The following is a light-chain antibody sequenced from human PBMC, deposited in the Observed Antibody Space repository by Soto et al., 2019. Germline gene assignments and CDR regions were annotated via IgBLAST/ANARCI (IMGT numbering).Light chain of an antibody. CDR3: SSYTSSSTLV. CDR2: EVI. J-gene: IGLJ2*01. Sequence: QSALTQPASVSGSPGQSITISCTATSSDVGAYNYVSWYQQYPGKAPKLMIYEVINRPSGVSNRFSGSKSGNTASLIISGLQAEDEADYYCSSYTSSSTLVFGGGTKATVL. CDR1: SSDVGAYNY. V-gene: IGLV2-14*01.